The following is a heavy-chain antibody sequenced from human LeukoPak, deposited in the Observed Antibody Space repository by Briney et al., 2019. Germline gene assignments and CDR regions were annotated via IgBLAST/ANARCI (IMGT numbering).Heavy chain of an antibody. CDR1: GYNFASYW. V-gene: IGHV5-51*01. Sequence: GESLKISCQGSGYNFASYWIVWVRQMPGKGLEWMGIIYPGDSHTRYSPSFQGQVTISADTSIGTAYLHWSSLQASDTAMYYCAKFHATWYGDPWGRGTLVTVSS. D-gene: IGHD6-13*01. J-gene: IGHJ5*02. CDR3: AKFHATWYGDP. CDR2: IYPGDSHT.